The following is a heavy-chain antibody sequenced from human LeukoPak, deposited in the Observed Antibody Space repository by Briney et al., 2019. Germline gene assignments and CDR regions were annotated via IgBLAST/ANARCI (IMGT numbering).Heavy chain of an antibody. D-gene: IGHD5-18*01. Sequence: GRSLRLSCAASGFTFSSYAMHWVRQAPGKGLEWVAVISYGGSNKYYADSVKGRFTISRDNSENTLYLQMNSLKIEDTAVYYCARDGGAWIQLWLSFDFWGQGTLVTVSS. CDR3: ARDGGAWIQLWLSFDF. CDR1: GFTFSSYA. V-gene: IGHV3-30-3*01. J-gene: IGHJ4*02. CDR2: ISYGGSNK.